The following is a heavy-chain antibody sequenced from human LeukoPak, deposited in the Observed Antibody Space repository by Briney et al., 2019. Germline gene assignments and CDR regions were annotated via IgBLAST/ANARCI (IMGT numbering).Heavy chain of an antibody. CDR2: IIPIFGTA. CDR1: GGTFSSYA. V-gene: IGHV1-69*05. J-gene: IGHJ6*03. Sequence: GASVKVSCKASGGTFSSYAISWVRQAPGQGLEWMGGIIPIFGTANYAQKFQGRVTITTDESTSTAYMELSSLRSEDTAVYYCARGVWLRTYYYYMDVWGKGTTVTVSS. CDR3: ARGVWLRTYYYYMDV. D-gene: IGHD5-18*01.